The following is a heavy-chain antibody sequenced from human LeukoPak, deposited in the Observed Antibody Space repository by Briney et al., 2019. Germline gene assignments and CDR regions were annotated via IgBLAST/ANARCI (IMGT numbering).Heavy chain of an antibody. CDR1: GFTVSGNY. D-gene: IGHD1-14*01. CDR3: ARDFGINAFDI. V-gene: IGHV3-66*01. CDR2: IHRGGNT. J-gene: IGHJ3*02. Sequence: GGSLRLSCAASGFTVSGNYMSWVRQAPGKGLEWLSVIHRGGNTYYADSVKGRFTISRDSSKNTVFLQMDSLRAEDTAVYYCARDFGINAFDIWGQGTMVTVSS.